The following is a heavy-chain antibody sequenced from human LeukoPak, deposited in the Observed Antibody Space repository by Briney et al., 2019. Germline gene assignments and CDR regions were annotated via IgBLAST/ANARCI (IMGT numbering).Heavy chain of an antibody. D-gene: IGHD3-10*01. J-gene: IGHJ3*02. CDR3: ARGQYNVVRGVVDAFNI. CDR1: GGSISRYY. Sequence: SETLSLTCSVSGGSISRYYWGWIRQPAVKGLEWIGHIHSTEGTTFNPSLKSRVTMSLDTNQFSLRLTSVTAADTAVYFCARGQYNVVRGVVDAFNIWGQGTVVTVSS. CDR2: IHSTEGT. V-gene: IGHV4-4*07.